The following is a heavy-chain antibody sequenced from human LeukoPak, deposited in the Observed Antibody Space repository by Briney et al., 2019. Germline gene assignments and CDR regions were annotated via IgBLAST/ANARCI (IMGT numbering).Heavy chain of an antibody. V-gene: IGHV4-4*07. CDR3: TRDRYDSVYNWFDP. Sequence: SETLPLTCTVSDGSISNYYWSWVRQPAGKGLEWIGRIYTSGSTNYNPSLNPSLKSRVTMSVDTSKNQFSLKMSSVTAADTAVYYCTRDRYDSVYNWFDPWGQGTLVTVSS. J-gene: IGHJ5*02. D-gene: IGHD3-22*01. CDR1: DGSISNYY. CDR2: IYTSGST.